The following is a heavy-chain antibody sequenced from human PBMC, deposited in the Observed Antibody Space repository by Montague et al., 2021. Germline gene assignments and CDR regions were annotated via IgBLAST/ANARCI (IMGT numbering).Heavy chain of an antibody. CDR3: VRDLNWAVDY. CDR2: ISPDESWT. Sequence: SLRLSCAASGFTFSNYWMRWVRQAPGKGLLWVSRISPDESWTNYADSVRGRFTISRDNTKNTLYLQMSSLRAEDTALYYCVRDLNWAVDYWGQGTLVTVSS. CDR1: GFTFSNYW. V-gene: IGHV3-74*01. J-gene: IGHJ4*02. D-gene: IGHD7-27*01.